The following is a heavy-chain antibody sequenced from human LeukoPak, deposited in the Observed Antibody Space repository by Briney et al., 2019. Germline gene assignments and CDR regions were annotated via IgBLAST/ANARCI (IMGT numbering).Heavy chain of an antibody. V-gene: IGHV1-69*01. Sequence: SSVKVSCKASGGTFSSYAISWVRQAPGQGLEWMGGIIPIFGTANYARKFQGRVTITADESTSTAYMELSSMRSEDTAVYYCARAGVAARLTPFDYWGQGTLVTVSS. CDR2: IIPIFGTA. J-gene: IGHJ4*02. D-gene: IGHD6-6*01. CDR1: GGTFSSYA. CDR3: ARAGVAARLTPFDY.